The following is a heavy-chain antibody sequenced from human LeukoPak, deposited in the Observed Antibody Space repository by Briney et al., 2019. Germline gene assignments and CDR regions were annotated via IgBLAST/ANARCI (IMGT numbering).Heavy chain of an antibody. CDR2: IKQDGTEK. J-gene: IGHJ4*02. V-gene: IGHV3-7*01. CDR3: ASERPSSSWYDY. CDR1: GFPFSTYL. D-gene: IGHD6-13*01. Sequence: GGSLRLSCAASGFPFSTYLMTWVRQAPGKGLEWVANIKQDGTEKYYVDSVKGRFSISRDNANNSLYLQMNSLRAEDTAVYYCASERPSSSWYDYWGQGTLVTVSS.